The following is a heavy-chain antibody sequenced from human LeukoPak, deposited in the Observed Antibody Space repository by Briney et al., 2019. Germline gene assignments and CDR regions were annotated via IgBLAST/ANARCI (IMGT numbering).Heavy chain of an antibody. V-gene: IGHV3-23*01. D-gene: IGHD3-22*01. J-gene: IGHJ4*02. Sequence: GGSLRLSCAASGFTFSSYAMSWVRQAPGKGLEWVSAISGSGGSTYYADSVKGRFTISRDNSKNTLYLQMNSLRAEDTAVYYCARGAQKLTYYYDSSGYYYFDYWGQGTLVTVSS. CDR1: GFTFSSYA. CDR3: ARGAQKLTYYYDSSGYYYFDY. CDR2: ISGSGGST.